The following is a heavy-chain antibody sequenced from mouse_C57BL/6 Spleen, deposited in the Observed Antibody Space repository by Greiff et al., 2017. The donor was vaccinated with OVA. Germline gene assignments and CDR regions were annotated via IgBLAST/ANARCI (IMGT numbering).Heavy chain of an antibody. CDR2: IYPGGGNT. CDR1: GYSFTSYY. Sequence: QVQLQQSGPELVKPGASVKISCKASGYSFTSYYIHWVKQRPGQGLEWIGWIYPGGGNTKYNEKFKGKATLTADTSSSTAYMQLSSLTSEDSAVYDCAREGPYYDYGFDYWGQGTTLTVSA. V-gene: IGHV1-66*01. J-gene: IGHJ2*01. D-gene: IGHD2-4*01. CDR3: AREGPYYDYGFDY.